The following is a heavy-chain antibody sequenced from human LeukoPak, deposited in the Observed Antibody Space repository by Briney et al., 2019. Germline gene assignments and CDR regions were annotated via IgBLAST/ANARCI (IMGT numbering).Heavy chain of an antibody. J-gene: IGHJ4*02. CDR2: ISGSNST. V-gene: IGHV3-23*01. CDR3: AKGLYGSGSSPDF. Sequence: GGSLRLSRAASGFTFSNYAMTWVRQAPGKGLEWVSGISGSNSTYYADSVKGRLTISRDNAKNTVYLQMNSLRAEDTAVYYCAKGLYGSGSSPDFWGQGTLVTVSS. CDR1: GFTFSNYA. D-gene: IGHD3-10*01.